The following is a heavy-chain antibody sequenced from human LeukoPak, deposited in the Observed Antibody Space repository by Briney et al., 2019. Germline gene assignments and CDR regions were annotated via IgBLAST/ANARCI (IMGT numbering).Heavy chain of an antibody. CDR3: ARGQAGTSWFDP. Sequence: GGSLRLSCAASGFTFSSYRMYWVRQAPGKGLVWVSRINSDGSSTTYADSVKGRFTISRDNAKNTLHLQMNSLRDEDTAVYFCARGQAGTSWFDPWGQGTLVTVSS. CDR2: INSDGSST. J-gene: IGHJ5*02. V-gene: IGHV3-74*01. CDR1: GFTFSSYR. D-gene: IGHD1-14*01.